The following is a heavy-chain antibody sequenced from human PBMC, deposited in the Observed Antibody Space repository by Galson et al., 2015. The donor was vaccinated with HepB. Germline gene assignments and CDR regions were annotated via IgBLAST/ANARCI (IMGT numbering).Heavy chain of an antibody. V-gene: IGHV4-59*01. CDR2: ISYSGST. Sequence: PPGKGLEWIGYISYSGSTNYNPSLKSRVTISVDTSKNQFSLKLTSVTAADTAVYYCARDEGSGYYFDYWGQGTLVTVSS. J-gene: IGHJ4*02. D-gene: IGHD3-3*01. CDR3: ARDEGSGYYFDY.